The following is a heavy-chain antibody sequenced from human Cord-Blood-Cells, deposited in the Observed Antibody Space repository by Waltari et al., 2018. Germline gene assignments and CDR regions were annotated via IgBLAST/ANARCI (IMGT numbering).Heavy chain of an antibody. CDR1: GYTLTSYD. CDR3: ARSRRWGQYYFDY. D-gene: IGHD3-16*01. Sequence: QVQLVQSGAEVKKPGAAVKVSCKASGYTLTSYDIHWVLQATGQGLEWMGWMNPNSGNTGYAQKFQGRVTMTRNTSISTAYMELSSLRSEDTAVYYCARSRRWGQYYFDYWGQGTLVTVSS. CDR2: MNPNSGNT. J-gene: IGHJ4*02. V-gene: IGHV1-8*01.